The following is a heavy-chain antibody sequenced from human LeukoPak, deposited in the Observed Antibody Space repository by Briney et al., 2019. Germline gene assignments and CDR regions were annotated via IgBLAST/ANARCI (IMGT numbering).Heavy chain of an antibody. Sequence: YPGGSLRLSCAASGFTFSSYAMSWVRQAPGKGLEWVSAISGSGGSTYYADSVKGRFTISRDNSKNTLYLQMNSLRAEDTAVYYCARYDGGSGPFDYWGQGTLVTVSS. CDR3: ARYDGGSGPFDY. CDR1: GFTFSSYA. D-gene: IGHD3-10*01. J-gene: IGHJ4*02. V-gene: IGHV3-23*01. CDR2: ISGSGGST.